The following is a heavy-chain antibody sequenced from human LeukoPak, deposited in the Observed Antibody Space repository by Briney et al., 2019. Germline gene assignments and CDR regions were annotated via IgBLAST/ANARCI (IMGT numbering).Heavy chain of an antibody. CDR2: IIQDGGAT. CDR3: ATSDFYHSGRGGVSPSDH. Sequence: GGSLRLSCAASGFIFSSYCMTWVRQAPGKGLEWVAEIIQDGGATYYVDSVMGQFTISRDNDKRSTYLQMNSLRAEDTAMYYCATSDFYHSGRGGVSPSDHWGQGTLVTVSS. J-gene: IGHJ4*02. CDR1: GFIFSSYC. D-gene: IGHD3-10*01. V-gene: IGHV3-7*01.